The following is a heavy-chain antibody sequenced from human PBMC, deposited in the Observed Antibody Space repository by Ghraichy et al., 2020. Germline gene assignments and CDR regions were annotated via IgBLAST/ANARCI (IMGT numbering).Heavy chain of an antibody. CDR3: ARKYRTNWFDP. Sequence: SETLSPTCTVSGGPITSGSYYWSWIRQHPGKGLEWIGYIYYSGTTYYNPSLKSRVTISVDTSKNQFSLKLSSVTAADTAVYYCARKYRTNWFDPWGQGTLVTVSS. V-gene: IGHV4-31*03. J-gene: IGHJ5*02. D-gene: IGHD2/OR15-2a*01. CDR1: GGPITSGSYY. CDR2: IYYSGTT.